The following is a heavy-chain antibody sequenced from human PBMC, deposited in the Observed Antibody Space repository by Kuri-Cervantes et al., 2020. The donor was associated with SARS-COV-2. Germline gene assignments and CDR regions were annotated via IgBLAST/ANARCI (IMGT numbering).Heavy chain of an antibody. Sequence: LSLTCAASGFTFSNYGMHWVRQAPGKGLEWVAVIWYDGSNKYYADSVKGRFTISRDNSKNTLYLQMNSLRAEDTAVYYCAKWGSTWYHFDFWGQGTLVTVSS. CDR2: IWYDGSNK. D-gene: IGHD6-13*01. V-gene: IGHV3-33*03. CDR3: AKWGSTWYHFDF. J-gene: IGHJ4*02. CDR1: GFTFSNYG.